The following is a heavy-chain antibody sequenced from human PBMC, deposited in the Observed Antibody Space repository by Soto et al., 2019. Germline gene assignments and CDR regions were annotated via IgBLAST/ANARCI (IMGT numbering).Heavy chain of an antibody. D-gene: IGHD3-3*01. V-gene: IGHV1-18*04. J-gene: IGHJ6*02. CDR3: SYSQWPFGVVDYGMDV. Sequence: SEKVSCKASGYTFTSYGISWVRQDPQQRLEGIGWLSAYNGNTSYALKLQGRVTMTTDTSKRTAYMELRSLRSDDTAVYYCSYSQWPFGVVDYGMDVWGQGITVTVSS. CDR2: LSAYNGNT. CDR1: GYTFTSYG.